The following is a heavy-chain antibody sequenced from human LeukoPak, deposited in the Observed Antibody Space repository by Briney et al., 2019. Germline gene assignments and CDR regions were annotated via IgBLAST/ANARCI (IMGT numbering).Heavy chain of an antibody. CDR2: ISSSSSYI. V-gene: IGHV3-21*01. J-gene: IGHJ4*02. D-gene: IGHD3-9*01. Sequence: GGSLRLSCAASGFTFSNYSMNWVRQAPGKGLEWVSSISSSSSYIYYADSVKGRFTISRDNAKNSLYLQMNSLSAEDTAVYYCARDIGRYFDWLLGPFDYWGQGTLVTVSS. CDR1: GFTFSNYS. CDR3: ARDIGRYFDWLLGPFDY.